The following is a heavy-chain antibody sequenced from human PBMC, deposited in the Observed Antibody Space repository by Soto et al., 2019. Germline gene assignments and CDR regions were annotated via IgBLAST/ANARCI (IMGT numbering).Heavy chain of an antibody. V-gene: IGHV4-61*01. Sequence: PSETLSLTCTVSGVSVSTNTQYWGWIRQSPGRGLEWIGYISYSGSTNYNPSLKSRVTISVDTSKNQFSLKLSSVTAADTAVYYCARDGDGVPAARSNYYYYYGMGVWGQGTTVTVSS. D-gene: IGHD2-2*01. CDR3: ARDGDGVPAARSNYYYYYGMGV. J-gene: IGHJ6*02. CDR2: ISYSGST. CDR1: GVSVSTNTQY.